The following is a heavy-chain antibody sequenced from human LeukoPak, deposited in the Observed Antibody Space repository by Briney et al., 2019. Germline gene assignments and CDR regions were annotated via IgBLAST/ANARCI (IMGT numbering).Heavy chain of an antibody. Sequence: SETLSLTCTVSGGSISSYYWSWIRQPAGKGLEWIGRIYTSGSTNYNPSLKSRVTMSVDTSKNQFSLKLSSVTAADTAVYYCASQDDYWAWFDPWGQGTLVTVSS. V-gene: IGHV4-4*07. D-gene: IGHD4-11*01. CDR3: ASQDDYWAWFDP. CDR1: GGSISSYY. CDR2: IYTSGST. J-gene: IGHJ5*02.